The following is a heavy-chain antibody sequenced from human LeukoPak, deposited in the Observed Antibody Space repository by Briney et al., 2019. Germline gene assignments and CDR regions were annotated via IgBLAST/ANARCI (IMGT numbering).Heavy chain of an antibody. CDR1: GGSISSGDYY. Sequence: SETLSLTCTVSGGSISSGDYYYSWIRQPPGKGLEWIRYIYYSGSTYYNPSLKSRLTISVDTSKNQFSLKLSSVTASDTAVYYCARVVVMRGRWLDYWGQGTLVTVSS. CDR2: IYYSGST. CDR3: ARVVVMRGRWLDY. D-gene: IGHD3-22*01. J-gene: IGHJ4*02. V-gene: IGHV4-30-4*01.